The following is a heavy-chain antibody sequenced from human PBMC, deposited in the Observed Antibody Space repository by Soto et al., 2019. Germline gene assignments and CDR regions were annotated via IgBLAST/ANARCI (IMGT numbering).Heavy chain of an antibody. CDR3: AREPAPGWFDP. D-gene: IGHD2-2*01. Sequence: SETLSLTCTVSDGSISSGDYYWSWIRQPPGKGLEWIGYIYYSGSTYYNPSLKSRVTISVDTSKNQFSLKLSSVTAADTAVYYCAREPAPGWFDPWGQGTLVTVSS. J-gene: IGHJ5*02. V-gene: IGHV4-30-4*01. CDR2: IYYSGST. CDR1: DGSISSGDYY.